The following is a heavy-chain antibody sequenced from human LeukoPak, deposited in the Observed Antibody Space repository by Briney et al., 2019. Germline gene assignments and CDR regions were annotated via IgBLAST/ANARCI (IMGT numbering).Heavy chain of an antibody. CDR2: IYYSGST. D-gene: IGHD3-3*01. CDR1: GGSISSYY. Sequence: PSETLSLTCTVSGGSISSYYWSGIRQPPGKGLEWIGYIYYSGSTNYNPSLKSRVTISVDTSKNQFSLKLSSVTAADTAVYYCARAPPVGEDYYYYYYMDVWGKGTTVTVSS. J-gene: IGHJ6*03. V-gene: IGHV4-59*01. CDR3: ARAPPVGEDYYYYYYMDV.